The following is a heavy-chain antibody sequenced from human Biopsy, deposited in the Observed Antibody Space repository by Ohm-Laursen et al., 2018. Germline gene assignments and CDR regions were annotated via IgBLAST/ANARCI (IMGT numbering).Heavy chain of an antibody. CDR2: ISSRSSGI. D-gene: IGHD4/OR15-4a*01. V-gene: IGHV3-21*01. Sequence: SPRLSCAASGFIFSTYTMNWVRQAPGEGLEWVSSISSRSSGIYYADSVKGRFTISRDNAKNSLFLHMNSLRAEDTAVYYCAKDRRTMRIWYFDLWGRGTLVTVSS. CDR1: GFIFSTYT. CDR3: AKDRRTMRIWYFDL. J-gene: IGHJ2*01.